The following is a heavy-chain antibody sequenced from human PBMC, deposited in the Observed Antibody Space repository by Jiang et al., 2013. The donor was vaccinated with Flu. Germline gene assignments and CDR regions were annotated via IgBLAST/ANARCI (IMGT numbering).Heavy chain of an antibody. CDR1: GGSISSGGYY. D-gene: IGHD3-9*01. J-gene: IGHJ4*02. Sequence: PGLVKPSQTLSLTCTVSGGSISSGGYYWSWIRQHPGKGLEWIGYIYYSGSSYYNPSLKSRVTISVDTSKNQFSLKLSSVTAADTAVYYCARGGYDILAGYYYFDYWGQGALVTVSS. CDR2: IYYSGSS. CDR3: ARGGYDILAGYYYFDY. V-gene: IGHV4-31*03.